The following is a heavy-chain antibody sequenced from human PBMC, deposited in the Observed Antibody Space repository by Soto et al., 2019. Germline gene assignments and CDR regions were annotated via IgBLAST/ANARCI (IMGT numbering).Heavy chain of an antibody. J-gene: IGHJ4*02. CDR1: GFTFSSYG. D-gene: IGHD3-10*01. V-gene: IGHV3-33*08. CDR3: ARDRTYYYGSGSFDY. Sequence: PVGSLRLSCAASGFTFSSYGMHWVRQAPGKGLEWVAVIWYDGSNKYYADSVKGRFTISRDNSKNTLYLQMNSLRAEDTAVYYCARDRTYYYGSGSFDYWGQGTLVTVSS. CDR2: IWYDGSNK.